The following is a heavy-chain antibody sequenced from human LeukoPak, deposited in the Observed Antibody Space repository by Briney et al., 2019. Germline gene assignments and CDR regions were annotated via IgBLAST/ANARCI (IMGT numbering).Heavy chain of an antibody. CDR3: ARTAYSDYSLSF. CDR1: GFTSSNYC. Sequence: GRSLRLSCAASGFTSSNYCTHWVRRAPGEGLGWGSRISIDESSTSYADPMKGRFTMSRDHAKNTLYLQMNSLRAEDTAVYYCARTAYSDYSLSFWGPGTLVTVSS. V-gene: IGHV3-74*01. D-gene: IGHD5-12*01. J-gene: IGHJ4*01. CDR2: ISIDESST.